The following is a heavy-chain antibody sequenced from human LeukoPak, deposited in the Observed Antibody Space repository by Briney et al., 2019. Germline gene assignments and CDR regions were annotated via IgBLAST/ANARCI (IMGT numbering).Heavy chain of an antibody. CDR3: ASGADYVWGSYRYYWFDP. CDR1: GGTFSSYA. J-gene: IGHJ5*02. Sequence: SVKVSCKASGGTFSSYAISWVRQAPGQGLEWMGGIFPIFGTANYAQKFQGRVTITADESTSTAYMELSSLRSEDTAVYYCASGADYVWGSYRYYWFDPWGQGTLVTVSS. D-gene: IGHD3-16*02. CDR2: IFPIFGTA. V-gene: IGHV1-69*13.